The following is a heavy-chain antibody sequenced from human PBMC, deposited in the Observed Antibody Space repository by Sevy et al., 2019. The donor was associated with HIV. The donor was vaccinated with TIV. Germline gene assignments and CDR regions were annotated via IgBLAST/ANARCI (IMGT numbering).Heavy chain of an antibody. D-gene: IGHD2-15*01. Sequence: ASVKVSCKVSGYTLIEFSMHWVRQAPGKGLEWMGGFDPEDGETIYAQRFQGRVTMTGEKSTDTAYMELSSLRSEDTAVYYCATGLPGEYVDCSSCYSDYFAYWGQGTLVTVSS. V-gene: IGHV1-24*01. CDR3: ATGLPGEYVDCSSCYSDYFAY. CDR2: FDPEDGET. CDR1: GYTLIEFS. J-gene: IGHJ4*02.